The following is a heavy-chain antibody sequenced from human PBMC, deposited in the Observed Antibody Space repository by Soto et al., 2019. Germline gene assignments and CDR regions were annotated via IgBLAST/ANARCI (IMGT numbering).Heavy chain of an antibody. J-gene: IGHJ4*02. CDR1: GYTFTSYD. CDR3: ARLKSVQTWSGYYTGKGGLDY. CDR2: MNPNSSNT. V-gene: IGHV1-8*01. D-gene: IGHD3-3*01. Sequence: GASVKVSCKASGYTFTSYDINWVRQATGQRLEKKGWMNPNSSNTGYAQKFQGRVTMTRNTSISTAYMELSSLRSEDTSVYYCARLKSVQTWSGYYTGKGGLDYWGQGTLVTVSS.